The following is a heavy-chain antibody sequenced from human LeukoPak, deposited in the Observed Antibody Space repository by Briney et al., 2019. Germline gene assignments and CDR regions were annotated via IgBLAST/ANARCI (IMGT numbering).Heavy chain of an antibody. J-gene: IGHJ4*02. D-gene: IGHD1-7*01. CDR2: THADGST. CDR1: GFTVSSNY. V-gene: IGHV3-66*01. CDR3: AREAPMPGNYYFDF. Sequence: PGGSLRLSCAVSGFTVSSNYLSWVRQAPGKGLEWVSHTHADGSTYYADSVRERFTVSRDNSAITFYLQLNSLRADDTAIYFCAREAPMPGNYYFDFWGQGTLVTVSS.